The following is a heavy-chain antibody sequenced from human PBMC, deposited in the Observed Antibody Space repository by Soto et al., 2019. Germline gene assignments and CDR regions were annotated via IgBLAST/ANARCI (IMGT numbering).Heavy chain of an antibody. CDR3: ARGLYYYDSSGYYGN. V-gene: IGHV3-21*01. D-gene: IGHD3-22*01. J-gene: IGHJ4*02. CDR2: ISSSSSYI. Sequence: PGGSLRLSCAASGFTFSSYSMNWVRQAPGKGLEWVSSISSSSSYIYYADSVKGRFTISRDNAKNSLYLQMNSLRAEDTAVYYCARGLYYYDSSGYYGNWGQGTLATVSS. CDR1: GFTFSSYS.